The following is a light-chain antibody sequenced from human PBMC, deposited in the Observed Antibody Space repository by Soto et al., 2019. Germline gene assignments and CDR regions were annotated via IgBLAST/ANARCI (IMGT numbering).Light chain of an antibody. CDR1: QSVLYSSNNKNY. CDR2: WAS. CDR3: QQYYSTPLT. J-gene: IGKJ4*01. V-gene: IGKV4-1*01. Sequence: DIVMTQSPDSLAVSLGERATINCKSSQSVLYSSNNKNYLAWYQQKPGQPPKLLIYWASNRESGVPDRFSGSGSGTDCTLSISSLQAVDVAVYYCQQYYSTPLTFGGGTKVEIK.